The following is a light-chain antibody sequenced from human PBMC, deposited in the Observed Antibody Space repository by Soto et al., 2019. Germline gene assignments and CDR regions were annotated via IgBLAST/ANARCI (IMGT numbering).Light chain of an antibody. CDR1: QSVSSSF. Sequence: EIVLTQSPGTLSLSPGERATLSCRASQSVSSSFLAWYQQKPGQAPRLLIYGASSRATGIPDRFSGSGSGTDFTLTISRLEPEDFAXYYCXQYGSSPGTFGQGTKVEIK. CDR3: XQYGSSPGT. CDR2: GAS. V-gene: IGKV3-20*01. J-gene: IGKJ1*01.